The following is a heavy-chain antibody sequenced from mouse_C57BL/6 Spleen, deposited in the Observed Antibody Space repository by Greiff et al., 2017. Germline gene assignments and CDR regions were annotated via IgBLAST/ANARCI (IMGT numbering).Heavy chain of an antibody. V-gene: IGHV5-17*01. CDR3: ARGGYYDPYYAMDY. CDR1: GFTFSDYG. D-gene: IGHD2-4*01. Sequence: EVQLQQSGGGLVKPGGSLKLSCAASGFTFSDYGMHWVRQAPEKGLEWVAYISSGSSTIYYADTVKGRFTISRDNAKNTLFLQMTSLRSEDTAMYYCARGGYYDPYYAMDYWGQGTSVTVSS. CDR2: ISSGSSTI. J-gene: IGHJ4*01.